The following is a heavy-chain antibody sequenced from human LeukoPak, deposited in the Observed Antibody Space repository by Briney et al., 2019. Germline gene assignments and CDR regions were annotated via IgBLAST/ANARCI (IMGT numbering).Heavy chain of an antibody. CDR3: ARYYYYMDV. J-gene: IGHJ6*03. CDR1: DFSVGSNY. CDR2: IYSVGTT. V-gene: IGHV3-66*01. Sequence: GGSLRLSCAASDFSVGSNYMTWVRQAPGKGLEWVSFIYSVGTTFYADSVKGRFTISRDTSKNTLCLQMNSLRAEDTAVYYCARYYYYMDVWGKGTTVTVSS.